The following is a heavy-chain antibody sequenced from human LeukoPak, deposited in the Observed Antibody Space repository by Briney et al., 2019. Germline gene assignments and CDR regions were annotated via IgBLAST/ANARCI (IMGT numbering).Heavy chain of an antibody. CDR1: GYTFTSYG. CDR2: ISAYTGNT. Sequence: AASVKVSCKASGYTFTSYGISWVRQAPGQGLEWMGWISAYTGNTNYTQKLQGRVTMTTDTSTSTAYMELRSLRSDDTAVYYCARDRTRTGTVLGGLHTLDYWGQGTLVTVSS. CDR3: ARDRTRTGTVLGGLHTLDY. V-gene: IGHV1-18*01. J-gene: IGHJ4*02. D-gene: IGHD3-3*01.